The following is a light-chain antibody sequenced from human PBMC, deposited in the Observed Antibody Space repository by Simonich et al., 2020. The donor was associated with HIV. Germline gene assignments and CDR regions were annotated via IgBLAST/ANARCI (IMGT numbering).Light chain of an antibody. J-gene: IGKJ3*01. V-gene: IGKV1-NL1*01. CDR1: QGIGSD. CDR2: AAS. Sequence: DIQMTQSPSTLSASVGDRVTITCRASQGIGSDLAWYQQKPGKAPKLLLYAASRLESGVPSRFSGSGSGTEFTLTISSLQPDDFATYYCQQYSSYLTFGPGTKVDIK. CDR3: QQYSSYLT.